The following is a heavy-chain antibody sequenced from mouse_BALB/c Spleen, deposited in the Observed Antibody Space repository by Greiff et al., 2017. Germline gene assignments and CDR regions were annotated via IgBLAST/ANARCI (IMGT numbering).Heavy chain of an antibody. D-gene: IGHD2-1*01. CDR1: GFTFSDYG. J-gene: IGHJ1*01. CDR2: ISNLAYSI. V-gene: IGHV5-15*02. Sequence: EVKLMESGGGLVQPGGSRKLSCAASGFTFSDYGMAWVRQAPGKGPEWVAFISNLAYSIYYADTVTGRFTISRENAKNTLYLEMSSLRYEDTAMYYCARWDGNYWYFDVWGAGTTVTVSS. CDR3: ARWDGNYWYFDV.